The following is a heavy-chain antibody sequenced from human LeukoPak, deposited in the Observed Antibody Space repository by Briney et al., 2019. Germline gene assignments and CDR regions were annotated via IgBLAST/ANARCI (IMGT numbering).Heavy chain of an antibody. D-gene: IGHD6-13*01. CDR2: ISGSGGST. Sequence: GGSLRLSCAASGFTFSSYAMSWVRQAPGKGLEWVSAISGSGGSTYYADSVKGRFTISRDNSKNTLYLQMNSLRVEDTAVHYCAKEVAEAGTGAFDFWGQGTMVTVSS. V-gene: IGHV3-23*01. CDR3: AKEVAEAGTGAFDF. J-gene: IGHJ3*01. CDR1: GFTFSSYA.